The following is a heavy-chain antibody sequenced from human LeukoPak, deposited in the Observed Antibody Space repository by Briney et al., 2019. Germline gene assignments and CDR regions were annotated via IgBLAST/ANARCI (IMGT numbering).Heavy chain of an antibody. CDR3: AKDRVLVAEAVAVAGTLDY. Sequence: PGGSLRLSCAASGFTFSSYAMSWVRQAPGKGLEWVSAISGSGGSTYYADSVKGRFTISRDNSKNTLYLQMNSLRAEDTAVYYCAKDRVLVAEAVAVAGTLDYWGQGTLVTVSS. J-gene: IGHJ4*02. D-gene: IGHD6-19*01. V-gene: IGHV3-23*01. CDR2: ISGSGGST. CDR1: GFTFSSYA.